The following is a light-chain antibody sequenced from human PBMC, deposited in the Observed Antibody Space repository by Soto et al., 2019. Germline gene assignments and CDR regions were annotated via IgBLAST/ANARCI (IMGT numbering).Light chain of an antibody. J-gene: IGLJ3*02. Sequence: QSALTQPPSVSGAPGQRVTISCTWSSSNIGAGYDVHWYQQLPGTAPKLLIYGNSNRPSGVPDRFSGSKSGTSASLAITGLQAEDEADYYCQSYDSSLSGWVFGGGTKVTVL. V-gene: IGLV1-40*01. CDR2: GNS. CDR1: SSNIGAGYD. CDR3: QSYDSSLSGWV.